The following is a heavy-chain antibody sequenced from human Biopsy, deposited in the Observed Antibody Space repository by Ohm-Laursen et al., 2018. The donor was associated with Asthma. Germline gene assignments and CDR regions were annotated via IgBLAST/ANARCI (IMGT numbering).Heavy chain of an antibody. J-gene: IGHJ6*02. CDR2: IWYDGRNK. D-gene: IGHD2-2*01. V-gene: IGHV3-33*01. CDR1: GLAFRNYG. CDR3: ARGGLGYCSSASCYQNCYYGMDV. Sequence: SSLRLSCAASGLAFRNYGMHWGRQVPAKGLEGGAVIWYDGRNKYYEDSVKGRFTISRDNSKNTLYLQMNSLRAEDTAVYYCARGGLGYCSSASCYQNCYYGMDVWGQGTTVTVSS.